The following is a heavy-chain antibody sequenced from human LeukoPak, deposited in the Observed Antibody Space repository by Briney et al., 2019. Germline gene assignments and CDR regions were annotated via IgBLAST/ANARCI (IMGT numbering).Heavy chain of an antibody. V-gene: IGHV3-66*01. J-gene: IGHJ4*02. CDR1: GFTVSSNY. CDR3: ATCKRYDSSGCPVYY. Sequence: GGSLRLSCAASGFTVSSNYMSWVRQAPGKGLEWVSVIYSGGSTYYADSVKGRFTISRDNSKNTLYLQMNSLRAEDTAVYYCATCKRYDSSGCPVYYWAQGPLVTVSS. D-gene: IGHD3-22*01. CDR2: IYSGGST.